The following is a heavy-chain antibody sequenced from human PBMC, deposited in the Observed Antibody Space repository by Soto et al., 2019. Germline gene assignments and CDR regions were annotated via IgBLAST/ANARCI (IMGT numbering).Heavy chain of an antibody. CDR3: ARHFPGPRVEYQLPRPYYYYYGMDV. V-gene: IGHV4-59*08. J-gene: IGHJ6*02. Sequence: QVQLQESGPGLVKPSETLSLTCTVSGGSISSYYWSWIRQPPGKGLEWIGYIYYSGSTNYNPSLKSPVSIAVDTSQNQCSLKLRSVTAADTAVYYCARHFPGPRVEYQLPRPYYYYYGMDVGGQGTTVTVSS. CDR2: IYYSGST. D-gene: IGHD2-2*01. CDR1: GGSISSYY.